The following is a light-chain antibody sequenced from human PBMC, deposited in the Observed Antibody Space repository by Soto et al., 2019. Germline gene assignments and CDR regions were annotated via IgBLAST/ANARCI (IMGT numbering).Light chain of an antibody. J-gene: IGKJ1*01. CDR3: QKYSTYPIT. CDR2: DAS. V-gene: IGKV3D-15*01. CDR1: QSVRSN. Sequence: ILMTQSPATLSLSPGERATLSCRASQSVRSNLAWYQQKPGQAPRPLIYDASTRATGIPARFSGSGSGTEFTLTISSLQSDDFATYYCQKYSTYPITFGKGTKVDIK.